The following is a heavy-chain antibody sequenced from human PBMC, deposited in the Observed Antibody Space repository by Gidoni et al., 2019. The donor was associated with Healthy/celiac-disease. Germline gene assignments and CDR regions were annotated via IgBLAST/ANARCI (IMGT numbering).Heavy chain of an antibody. CDR1: GYTFTSYG. D-gene: IGHD6-13*01. CDR3: AREREGAAAGPTYYYYGMDV. Sequence: QVQLVQSGAEVKKPGASVKVSCKASGYTFTSYGISWVRQAPGQGLEWMGWISAYNGNTNYAQKLQGRVTMTTDTSTGTAYMELRSLRSDDTAVYYCAREREGAAAGPTYYYYGMDVWGQGTTVTVSS. V-gene: IGHV1-18*01. J-gene: IGHJ6*02. CDR2: ISAYNGNT.